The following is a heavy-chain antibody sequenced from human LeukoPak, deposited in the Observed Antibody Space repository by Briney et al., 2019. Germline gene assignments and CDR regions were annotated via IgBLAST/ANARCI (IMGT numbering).Heavy chain of an antibody. J-gene: IGHJ4*02. CDR3: ARESQLLSNDY. D-gene: IGHD2-2*01. CDR1: GCSISSGYY. V-gene: IGHV4-38-2*02. CDR2: IYHSGST. Sequence: SETLSLTCTVSGCSISSGYYWGWIRQPPGKGLEWIGSIYHSGSTYYNPSLKSRVTISVDTSKNQFSLKLSSVTAADTAVYYCARESQLLSNDYWGQGTLVTVSS.